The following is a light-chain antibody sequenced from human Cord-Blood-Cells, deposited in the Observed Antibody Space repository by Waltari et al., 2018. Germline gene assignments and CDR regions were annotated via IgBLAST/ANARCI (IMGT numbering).Light chain of an antibody. J-gene: IGLJ2*01. V-gene: IGLV3-1*01. CDR3: QAWDSSTVV. CDR2: QDS. Sequence: SYELTQPPSVSVSPGQTASITCSGVKLGDKYACWYQQKPGQSPVLVIYQDSKRPSGIPGRFSGSNAGNTATLTISGTQAMDEADYYCQAWDSSTVVFGGETKLTVL. CDR1: KLGDKY.